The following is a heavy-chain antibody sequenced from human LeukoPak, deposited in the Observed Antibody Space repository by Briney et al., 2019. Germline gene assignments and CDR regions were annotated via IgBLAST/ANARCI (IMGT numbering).Heavy chain of an antibody. Sequence: ASVKVSCKASGYTFTSYDINWVRQATGQGLEWMGWINPNSGGTNYAQKFQGRVTMTRDTSISTAYMELSRLRSDDTAVYYCARAGGAYCGGDCLNFDYWGQGTLVTVSS. J-gene: IGHJ4*02. CDR1: GYTFTSYD. CDR3: ARAGGAYCGGDCLNFDY. V-gene: IGHV1-2*02. D-gene: IGHD2-21*02. CDR2: INPNSGGT.